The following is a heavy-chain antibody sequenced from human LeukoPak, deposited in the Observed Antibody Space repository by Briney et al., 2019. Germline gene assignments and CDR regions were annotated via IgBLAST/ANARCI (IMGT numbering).Heavy chain of an antibody. CDR2: IYYSGST. Sequence: PSETLSLTCTVSGGSISSYYWSWIRQPPGKGLEWIGYIYYSGSTNYNPSLKSRVTISVDTSKNQFSLKLSSVTAADTAVCYCARGRDYGDYVAFRYYYMDVWGKGTTVTISS. J-gene: IGHJ6*03. D-gene: IGHD4-17*01. V-gene: IGHV4-59*01. CDR1: GGSISSYY. CDR3: ARGRDYGDYVAFRYYYMDV.